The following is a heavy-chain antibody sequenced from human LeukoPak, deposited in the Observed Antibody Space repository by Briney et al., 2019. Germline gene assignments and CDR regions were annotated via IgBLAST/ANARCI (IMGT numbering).Heavy chain of an antibody. D-gene: IGHD6-13*01. Sequence: ASVKVSCKVSGYTLTELSMHWVRQAPGKGLEWMGGFDPEDGETIYAQKFQGRVTMTTDTSTSTAYMELRSLRSDDTAVYYCARSVEFSSSWLIWGQGTLVTVSS. J-gene: IGHJ4*02. CDR1: GYTLTELS. CDR2: FDPEDGET. CDR3: ARSVEFSSSWLI. V-gene: IGHV1-24*01.